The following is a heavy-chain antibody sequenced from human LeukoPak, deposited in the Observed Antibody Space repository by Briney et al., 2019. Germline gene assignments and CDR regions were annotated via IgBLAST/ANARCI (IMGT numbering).Heavy chain of an antibody. Sequence: SQTLSLTCAISGDSVSSNSAAWNWLRPSPWRGLEWLRRTYYRSNWYSDYAECVNSRITINSNTSKKQFYLQLNSVDPDDTAVYYCARSVNNWCDPWGEGSRVTVSS. J-gene: IGHJ5*02. D-gene: IGHD6-19*01. CDR1: GDSVSSNSAA. V-gene: IGHV6-1*01. CDR3: ARSVNNWCDP. CDR2: TYYRSNWYS.